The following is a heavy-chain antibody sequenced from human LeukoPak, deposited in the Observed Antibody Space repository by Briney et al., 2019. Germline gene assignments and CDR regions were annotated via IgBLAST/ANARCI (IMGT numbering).Heavy chain of an antibody. V-gene: IGHV3-21*04. J-gene: IGHJ3*02. CDR2: ISSSSSYI. Sequence: GGSLRLSCAASGFTFSSYSMNWVRQAPGKGLEWVSSISSSSSYIYYADSVKGRFTISRDNAKNSLYLQMNSLRAEDTAVYYCAREVGHCSSTSCRGAFDIWGQGTMVTVSS. CDR1: GFTFSSYS. CDR3: AREVGHCSSTSCRGAFDI. D-gene: IGHD2-2*01.